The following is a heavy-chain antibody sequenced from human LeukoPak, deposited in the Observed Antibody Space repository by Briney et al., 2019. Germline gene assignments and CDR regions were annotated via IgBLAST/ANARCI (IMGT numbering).Heavy chain of an antibody. J-gene: IGHJ4*02. CDR3: ARVFPSFLYYDSSGFLDY. CDR1: GGSISSSSYY. CDR2: IYYSGTT. V-gene: IGHV4-39*07. Sequence: SETLSLTCTVSGGSISSSSYYWGWIRQPPGKGLEWIGSIYYSGTTYYNPSLKSRVTISVDTSKNQFSLKLSSVTAADTAVYYCARVFPSFLYYDSSGFLDYWGQGTLVTVSS. D-gene: IGHD3-22*01.